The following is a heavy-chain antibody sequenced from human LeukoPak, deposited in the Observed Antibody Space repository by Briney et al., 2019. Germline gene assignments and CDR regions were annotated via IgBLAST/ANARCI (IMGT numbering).Heavy chain of an antibody. D-gene: IGHD3-9*01. J-gene: IGHJ4*02. CDR3: ARDFSQGDDQGDEDEILTGYYH. CDR1: GYTFTTYA. CDR2: INADNGNT. Sequence: ASLKVSYKASGYTFTTYAMHWVRQASGQRLEWMGWINADNGNTKYSQKFQGRVTITRDTSASTAYMELSSLRSEDTAVYYCARDFSQGDDQGDEDEILTGYYHWGQGTLVTVAS. V-gene: IGHV1-3*01.